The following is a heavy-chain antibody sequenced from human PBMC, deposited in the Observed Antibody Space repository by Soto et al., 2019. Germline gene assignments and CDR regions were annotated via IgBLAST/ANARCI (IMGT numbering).Heavy chain of an antibody. Sequence: PGGSLRLSCAVSGFTFSSHAMSWVRQAPGKGLECVSSITGSGDSTYYAESVKGRFTISRDKSKRKLYLQKKSLRAVDMAVYYCAKDLQFSGWLSAQTSDYWGQGTQVTVSS. J-gene: IGHJ4*02. D-gene: IGHD6-19*01. CDR3: AKDLQFSGWLSAQTSDY. V-gene: IGHV3-23*01. CDR1: GFTFSSHA. CDR2: ITGSGDST.